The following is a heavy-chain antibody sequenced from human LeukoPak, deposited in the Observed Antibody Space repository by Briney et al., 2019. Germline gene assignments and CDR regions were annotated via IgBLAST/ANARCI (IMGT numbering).Heavy chain of an antibody. Sequence: PGGSLRLSCAASGFTFSSYAMSWVRQAPGKGLEWVSAISGSGGSTYYADSVKGRFTISRDNSKNTLYLQMNSQRAEDTAVYYCAKKEYYYDSSGYYYEFVDYWGQGTLVTVSS. CDR3: AKKEYYYDSSGYYYEFVDY. J-gene: IGHJ4*02. D-gene: IGHD3-22*01. CDR2: ISGSGGST. CDR1: GFTFSSYA. V-gene: IGHV3-23*01.